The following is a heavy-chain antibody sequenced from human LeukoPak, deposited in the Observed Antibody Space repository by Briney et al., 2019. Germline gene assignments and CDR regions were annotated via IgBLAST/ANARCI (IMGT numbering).Heavy chain of an antibody. Sequence: ASVKVSCKASGYTFTSYDINWVRQATGQGLEWMGWMNPNSGNTGYAQKFQGRVTMTRNTSISTAYMELSSLRSEDTAVYYCARVGHYYDPPGDAFDIWGQGTMVTVSS. CDR2: MNPNSGNT. D-gene: IGHD3-22*01. CDR1: GYTFTSYD. CDR3: ARVGHYYDPPGDAFDI. J-gene: IGHJ3*02. V-gene: IGHV1-8*01.